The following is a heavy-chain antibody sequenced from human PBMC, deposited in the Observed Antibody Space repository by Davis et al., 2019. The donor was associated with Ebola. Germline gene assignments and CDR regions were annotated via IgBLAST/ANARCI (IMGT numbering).Heavy chain of an antibody. CDR3: ARDRRGLSYYYYYGMDV. CDR2: ISSSSSTI. D-gene: IGHD3-16*01. CDR1: GFTFSDYA. J-gene: IGHJ6*04. Sequence: GESLKISCAASGFTFSDYAMHWVRQAPGKGLEWVSYISSSSSTIYYADSVKGRFTISRDNAKNSLYLQMNSLRDEDTAVYYCARDRRGLSYYYYYGMDVWGKGTTVTVSS. V-gene: IGHV3-48*02.